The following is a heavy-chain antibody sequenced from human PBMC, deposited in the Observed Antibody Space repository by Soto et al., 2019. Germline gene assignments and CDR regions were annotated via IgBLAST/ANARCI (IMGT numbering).Heavy chain of an antibody. Sequence: QVQLVQSGAEVKKPGASVKVSCKASGYTFTSYGISWVRQAPGQGLEWMGWISAYNGNTNYAQKLQGRVTMTTDTSTSPAYMELRSLRSDDTAVYYCAREVDGDYEDYYYGMDVWGQGTTVTVSS. D-gene: IGHD4-17*01. V-gene: IGHV1-18*01. CDR3: AREVDGDYEDYYYGMDV. CDR1: GYTFTSYG. J-gene: IGHJ6*02. CDR2: ISAYNGNT.